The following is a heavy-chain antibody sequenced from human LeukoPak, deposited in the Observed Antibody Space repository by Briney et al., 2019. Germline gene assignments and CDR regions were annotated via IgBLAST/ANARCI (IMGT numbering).Heavy chain of an antibody. D-gene: IGHD2-8*01. V-gene: IGHV4-34*01. CDR1: GGSFSGYY. CDR3: ARGHVGSYAYYYYYGMDV. CDR2: INHSGST. Sequence: SETLCLTCAVYGGSFSGYYWSWIRQPPKKGLEWIGEINHSGSTNYNPSLKSRVIISVDTSKNQFSLKVRSVTAADTAVYYCARGHVGSYAYYYYYGMDVWGQGTTVTVSS. J-gene: IGHJ6*02.